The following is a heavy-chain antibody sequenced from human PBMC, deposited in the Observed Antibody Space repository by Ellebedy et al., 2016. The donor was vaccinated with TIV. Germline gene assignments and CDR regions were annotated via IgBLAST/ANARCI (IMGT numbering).Heavy chain of an antibody. D-gene: IGHD3-10*01. CDR3: ARASKAYSGSGTSYTGLYYYSMDV. CDR1: GFSFSTYT. CDR2: ISSSIDYI. V-gene: IGHV3-21*01. Sequence: GGSLRLSCAASGFSFSTYTMIWVRQAPGKGLEWVSSISSSIDYIYYIDSVRGRFIISRDNAENSLYLQMDSVRAEDRSVYFCARASKAYSGSGTSYTGLYYYSMDVWGPGAAVSVSS. J-gene: IGHJ6*02.